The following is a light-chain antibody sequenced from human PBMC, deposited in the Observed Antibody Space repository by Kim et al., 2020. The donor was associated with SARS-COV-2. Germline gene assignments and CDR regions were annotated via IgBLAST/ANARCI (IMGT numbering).Light chain of an antibody. J-gene: IGLJ1*01. CDR1: RSNIENNY. V-gene: IGLV1-47*01. CDR2: RNN. CDR3: ATWDDSLSEYV. Sequence: GQGITISCFGSRSNIENNYVSGYQQVPGTAPKVLIYRNNRRPSGVPERFSGSKSGASASLAISGLRPEDEADYYCATWDDSLSEYVFGAGTKVTVL.